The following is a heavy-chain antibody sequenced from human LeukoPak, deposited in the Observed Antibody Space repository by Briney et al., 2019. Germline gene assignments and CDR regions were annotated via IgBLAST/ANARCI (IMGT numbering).Heavy chain of an antibody. CDR2: IYTSGST. J-gene: IGHJ4*02. CDR3: AREGYCSGGSCSLPPLDY. D-gene: IGHD2-15*01. CDR1: GGSISSYY. V-gene: IGHV4-4*07. Sequence: PSETLSLTCTVSGGSISSYYWSWIRQPAGKGLEWIGRIYTSGSTNYNPSLKSRVTMSVDTSKNQFSLKLSSVTAVDTAVYYCAREGYCSGGSCSLPPLDYWGQGTLVTVSS.